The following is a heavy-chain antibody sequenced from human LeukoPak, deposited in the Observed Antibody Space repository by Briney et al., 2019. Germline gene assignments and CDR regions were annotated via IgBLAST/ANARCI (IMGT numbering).Heavy chain of an antibody. CDR2: VYYSGST. CDR1: GGAISTYY. CDR3: ARDAAAGGSWFDP. V-gene: IGHV4-59*01. Sequence: PSETLSLTCTVSGGAISTYYWSWIRQPPGKGLEWIGYVYYSGSTNYNPSLKSRVATSVDTSKNQFPLKLSSVTAADTAVYYCARDAAAGGSWFDPWGQGTLVTVSS. J-gene: IGHJ5*02. D-gene: IGHD6-13*01.